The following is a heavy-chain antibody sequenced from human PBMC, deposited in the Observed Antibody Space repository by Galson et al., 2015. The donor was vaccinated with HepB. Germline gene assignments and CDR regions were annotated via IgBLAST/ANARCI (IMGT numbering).Heavy chain of an antibody. V-gene: IGHV3-23*01. CDR1: GFTFSSYA. CDR2: ISGSGGST. J-gene: IGHJ4*02. D-gene: IGHD3-10*01. CDR3: AKDSSMVRGVISWCFDH. Sequence: SLRLSCAASGFTFSSYAMSWVRQAPGKGLERVSVISGSGGSTYYADSVKGRFIISRDNSKNTLYVQMNSLRAEDTAVYYCAKDSSMVRGVISWCFDHWGQGSLVTVSA.